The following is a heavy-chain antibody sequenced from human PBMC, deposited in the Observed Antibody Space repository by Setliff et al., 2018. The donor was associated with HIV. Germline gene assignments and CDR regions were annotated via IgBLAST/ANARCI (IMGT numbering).Heavy chain of an antibody. CDR2: ISPYNGDT. CDR3: ARQLSNSFDY. J-gene: IGHJ4*02. CDR1: GGTFSSYA. V-gene: IGHV1-18*01. D-gene: IGHD1-1*01. Sequence: ASVKVSCKASGGTFSSYAISWVRQAPGQGLEWMGWISPYNGDTKILQKFRGRVTMTTDTSTSTAYMELRSLRSDDTAVYYCARQLSNSFDYWGQGTLVTVSS.